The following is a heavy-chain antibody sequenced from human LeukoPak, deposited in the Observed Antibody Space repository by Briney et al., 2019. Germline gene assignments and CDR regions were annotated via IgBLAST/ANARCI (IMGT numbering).Heavy chain of an antibody. Sequence: SETLSLTCAVYGGSFSGYYWSWLRQPPGKGLEWIGEINHSGSTNYNPSLKSRVTISVDTSKNQFSLKLSSVTAADTAVYYCARGSRGITIFGVVITRHYYYYYMDVWGKGTTVTVSS. CDR3: ARGSRGITIFGVVITRHYYYYYMDV. CDR2: INHSGST. J-gene: IGHJ6*03. CDR1: GGSFSGYY. D-gene: IGHD3-3*01. V-gene: IGHV4-34*01.